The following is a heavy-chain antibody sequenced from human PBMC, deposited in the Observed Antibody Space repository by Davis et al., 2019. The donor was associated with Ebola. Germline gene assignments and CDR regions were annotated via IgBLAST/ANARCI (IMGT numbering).Heavy chain of an antibody. D-gene: IGHD3-3*01. CDR3: ARDAYAYYDFWSGSVRFDY. CDR2: ISAYNGNT. Sequence: AASVKVSCKASGYTFTSYGISWVRQAPGQGLEWMGWISAYNGNTNYAQKLQGRVTMTTDTSTSTAYMELRSLRSDDTAVYYCARDAYAYYDFWSGSVRFDYWGQGTLVTVSS. CDR1: GYTFTSYG. V-gene: IGHV1-18*01. J-gene: IGHJ4*02.